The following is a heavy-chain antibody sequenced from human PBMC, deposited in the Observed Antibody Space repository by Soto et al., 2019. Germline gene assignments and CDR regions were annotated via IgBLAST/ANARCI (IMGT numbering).Heavy chain of an antibody. Sequence: GGSLRLSCAASGFTFSSYAMHWVRQAPGKGLEWVAVISYDGSNKYYADSVKGRFTISRDNSKNTLYLQMNSLRAEDTAVYYCARDKDIVVVVAATPGLDYWGQGTLVTVSS. CDR3: ARDKDIVVVVAATPGLDY. V-gene: IGHV3-30-3*01. D-gene: IGHD2-15*01. J-gene: IGHJ4*02. CDR1: GFTFSSYA. CDR2: ISYDGSNK.